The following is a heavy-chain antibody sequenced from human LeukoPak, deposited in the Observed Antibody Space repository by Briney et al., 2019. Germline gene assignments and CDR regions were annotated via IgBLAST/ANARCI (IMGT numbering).Heavy chain of an antibody. J-gene: IGHJ4*02. D-gene: IGHD6-13*01. CDR3: AKDGGGIAAAGFDY. V-gene: IGHV3-30*02. CDR1: GFTFSDYG. Sequence: PGGSLRLSCAASGFTFSDYGMHWVRQAPGKGLEGVAFIRYDGSNKYYADSVKGRFTISRDNSKNTLYLQMNSLRAEDTAVYYCAKDGGGIAAAGFDYWGQGTLLTVSS. CDR2: IRYDGSNK.